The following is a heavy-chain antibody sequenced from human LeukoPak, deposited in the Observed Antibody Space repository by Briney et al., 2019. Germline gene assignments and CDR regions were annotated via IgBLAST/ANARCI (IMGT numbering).Heavy chain of an antibody. D-gene: IGHD3-3*01. Sequence: ASVTVSCKASGYTFTGYYMHWVRQAPGQGREWMGRINPNTGGTNYAQNFQGRVTMTRDTSISTAYMEVRRLRSNDTAVYYCARASEDYDFSSEETRFDYWGQGTLVTVSS. J-gene: IGHJ4*02. CDR2: INPNTGGT. CDR1: GYTFTGYY. CDR3: ARASEDYDFSSEETRFDY. V-gene: IGHV1-2*06.